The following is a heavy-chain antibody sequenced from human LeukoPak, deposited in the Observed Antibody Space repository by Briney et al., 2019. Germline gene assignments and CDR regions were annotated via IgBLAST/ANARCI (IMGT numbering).Heavy chain of an antibody. D-gene: IGHD3-22*01. CDR3: AKAHAYYYDSSGYYYYYYMDV. Sequence: GGSLRLSCAASGFTFSSYGMSWVRQAPGKGLEWVSAISGSGGSTYYADSVKGRFTISRDNSKNTLYLQMNSLRAEDTAVYYCAKAHAYYYDSSGYYYYYYMDVWGKGTTVTVSS. J-gene: IGHJ6*03. CDR2: ISGSGGST. V-gene: IGHV3-23*01. CDR1: GFTFSSYG.